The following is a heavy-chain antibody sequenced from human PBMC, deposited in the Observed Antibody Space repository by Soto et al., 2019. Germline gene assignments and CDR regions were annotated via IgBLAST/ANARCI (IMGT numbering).Heavy chain of an antibody. D-gene: IGHD3-22*01. CDR1: GGTFSSYA. V-gene: IGHV1-69*13. J-gene: IGHJ3*02. CDR2: IIPSFGTA. CDR3: ASPDSSGYDWGAGRAFDI. Sequence: GASVKVSCNAAGGTFSSYAISWVRQASGQGLEWMGGIIPSFGTANYAQKFQGRVTMTADESTSTAYMELSSLRSEDTAVYYCASPDSSGYDWGAGRAFDIWGQGTMVTVSS.